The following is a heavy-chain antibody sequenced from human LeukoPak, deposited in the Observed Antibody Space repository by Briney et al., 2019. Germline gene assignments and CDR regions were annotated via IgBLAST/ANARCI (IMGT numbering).Heavy chain of an antibody. J-gene: IGHJ3*02. V-gene: IGHV3-23*01. D-gene: IGHD2-21*01. CDR2: ISGSGGST. CDR1: GFTFSSYD. Sequence: PGGSLRLSCAASGFTFSSYDMSWVRQAPGKGLEWVSAISGSGGSTYYADSVKGRFTISRDSSKNTLYLQMNSLRAEDTAVYYCAKGKLAYCGGDCHDAFDIWGQGTMVTVSS. CDR3: AKGKLAYCGGDCHDAFDI.